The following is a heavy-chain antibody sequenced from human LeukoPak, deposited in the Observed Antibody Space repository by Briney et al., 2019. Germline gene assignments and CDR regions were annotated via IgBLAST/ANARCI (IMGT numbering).Heavy chain of an antibody. CDR2: ISWNSDSL. Sequence: PGRSLRLSCAAFGFPFDDYAMHWVRQVPGKGLEWVSGISWNSDSLGYADSVKGRFTISRDNAKKSLYLQMNSLRAEDTAFYYCAKDSGTKQYYYYMDVWGRGTTVTVS. D-gene: IGHD3-10*01. J-gene: IGHJ6*03. CDR1: GFPFDDYA. CDR3: AKDSGTKQYYYYMDV. V-gene: IGHV3-9*01.